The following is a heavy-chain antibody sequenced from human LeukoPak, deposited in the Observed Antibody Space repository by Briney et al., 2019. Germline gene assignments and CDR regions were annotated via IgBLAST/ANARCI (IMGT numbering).Heavy chain of an antibody. CDR1: GGSISSSSYY. CDR3: ARQMSMSGSSSWGGY. Sequence: SETLSLTCTVSGGSISSSSYYWGWIRQPPGKGLEWIGSIYYSGSTYYNPSIKSRVTISVDTSKNQFSLKLSSVTAADTAVYYCARQMSMSGSSSWGGYWGQGTLVTVSS. CDR2: IYYSGST. V-gene: IGHV4-39*01. D-gene: IGHD6-13*01. J-gene: IGHJ4*02.